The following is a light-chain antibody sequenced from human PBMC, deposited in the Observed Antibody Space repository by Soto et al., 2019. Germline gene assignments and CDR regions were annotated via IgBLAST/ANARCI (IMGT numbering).Light chain of an antibody. Sequence: EVVMTQSPATLSVSPGERATLSCRASESVRSYLAWYQQKPGQAPRLLIYGASIRATGIPARFSGSGSGTEFTLTISSLQSEDFAIYYCQQYNNWPPITFGQGTRLEIK. V-gene: IGKV3-15*01. CDR3: QQYNNWPPIT. J-gene: IGKJ5*01. CDR1: ESVRSY. CDR2: GAS.